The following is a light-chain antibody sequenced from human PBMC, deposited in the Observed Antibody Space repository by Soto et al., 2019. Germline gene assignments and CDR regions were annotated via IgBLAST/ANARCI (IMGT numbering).Light chain of an antibody. Sequence: EIVLTQSPATLSLSPGERATLSCRASQSVSRYLAWYQQKPGQAPRLLIYDASNRATGIPARFSGSGSGTDFTLTISSLEPEDFAVYYCQHRMNWPWTFGQGTKVDIK. J-gene: IGKJ1*01. V-gene: IGKV3-11*01. CDR3: QHRMNWPWT. CDR1: QSVSRY. CDR2: DAS.